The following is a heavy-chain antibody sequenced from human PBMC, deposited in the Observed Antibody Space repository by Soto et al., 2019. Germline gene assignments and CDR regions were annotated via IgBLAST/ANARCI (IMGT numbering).Heavy chain of an antibody. D-gene: IGHD2-15*01. CDR2: ISAYNGNT. V-gene: IGHV1-18*04. CDR3: ARFTGGSYNTYYFYYGMDV. Sequence: QVRPVQSGAEVKKPGASVKVSCKASGYTFTSYGISWVRQAPGQGLDWMGWISAYNGNTKYAQDLQGRVTMTTDTATSTAYMELRSLRSDDTAVYYCARFTGGSYNTYYFYYGMDVWGQGTTVTVSS. CDR1: GYTFTSYG. J-gene: IGHJ6*02.